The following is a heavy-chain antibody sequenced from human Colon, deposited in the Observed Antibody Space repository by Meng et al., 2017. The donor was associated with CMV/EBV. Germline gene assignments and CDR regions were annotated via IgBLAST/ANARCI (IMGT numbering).Heavy chain of an antibody. V-gene: IGHV4-59*12. J-gene: IGHJ6*02. D-gene: IGHD5-18*01. CDR1: GGSISSYY. CDR2: IYYSGST. Sequence: GSLRLSCTVSGGSISSYYWSWIRQPPGKGLEWIGYIYYSGSTNYNPSLKSRVTISVDTSKNQFSLKLSSVTAADTAVYYCARKGGYGYSYGRYYYYYYGMDVWGQGTTVTVSS. CDR3: ARKGGYGYSYGRYYYYYYGMDV.